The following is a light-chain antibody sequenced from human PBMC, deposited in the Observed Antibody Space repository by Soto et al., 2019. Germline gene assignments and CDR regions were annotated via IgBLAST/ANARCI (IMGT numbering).Light chain of an antibody. Sequence: QSVLTQPASVSGSPGQSITISCTGTSSDVGSYDLVSWYQQRPGKAPKLLIYGVNKRPSGVSTRFSGSKSGNTASLTISDLQAEDEADFYCCAYADSNILVFGTGTKVTVL. CDR2: GVN. V-gene: IGLV2-23*02. CDR3: CAYADSNILV. CDR1: SSDVGSYDL. J-gene: IGLJ1*01.